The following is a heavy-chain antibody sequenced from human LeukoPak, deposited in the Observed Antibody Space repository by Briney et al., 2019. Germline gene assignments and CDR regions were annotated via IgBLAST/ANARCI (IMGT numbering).Heavy chain of an antibody. Sequence: SQTLSLTCTVSGGSISSGSYYWSWIRQPAGKGLEWIGSIYHSGSTYYNPSLKSRVTISVDTSKNQFSLKLSSVTAADTAVYYCARGMNDYVWGSYDYWGQGTLVTVSS. CDR3: ARGMNDYVWGSYDY. J-gene: IGHJ4*02. CDR1: GGSISSGSYY. D-gene: IGHD3-16*01. V-gene: IGHV4-61*02. CDR2: IYHSGST.